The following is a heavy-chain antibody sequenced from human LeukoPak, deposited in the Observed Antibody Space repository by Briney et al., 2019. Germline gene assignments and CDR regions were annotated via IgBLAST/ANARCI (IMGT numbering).Heavy chain of an antibody. CDR2: ISAYNGNT. CDR3: ARCIVVVPAAIHSTEYYYYYYGMDV. D-gene: IGHD2-2*02. J-gene: IGHJ6*02. Sequence: ASVKVSCKASGYTFTGYYIHWVRQAPGQGLEWMGWISAYNGNTNYAQKLQGRVTMTTDTSTSTAYMELRSLRSDDTAVYYCARCIVVVPAAIHSTEYYYYYYGMDVWGQGTTVTVSS. CDR1: GYTFTGYY. V-gene: IGHV1-18*04.